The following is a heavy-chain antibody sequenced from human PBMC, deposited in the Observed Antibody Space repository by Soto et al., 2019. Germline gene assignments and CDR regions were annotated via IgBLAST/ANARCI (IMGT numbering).Heavy chain of an antibody. D-gene: IGHD3-3*01. CDR1: GYTFTRYD. CDR2: MNPNSGNT. Sequence: ASVKVSCTASGYTFTRYDINWVRQATGQGLEWMGWMNPNSGNTGYAQKFQGRVTMTRNTSISTAYMELSSLRSEDTAVYYCARGGPPYYDFWSGYYGYYYYYMDVWGKGTTVTVSS. CDR3: ARGGPPYYDFWSGYYGYYYYYMDV. J-gene: IGHJ6*03. V-gene: IGHV1-8*01.